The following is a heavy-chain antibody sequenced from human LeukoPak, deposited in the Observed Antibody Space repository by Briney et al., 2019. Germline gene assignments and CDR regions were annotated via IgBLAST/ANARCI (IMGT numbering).Heavy chain of an antibody. J-gene: IGHJ3*02. CDR1: GFTFDDYA. D-gene: IGHD3-22*01. Sequence: GRSLRLSCAASGFTFDDYAMHWVWHAPGKGLEWVSGISWNSGSIGYADSVKGRFTISIDNAKNSLYLQMNSLRPEDTALYYCAKDRREVYYDSSGYPSGAFDIWGQGTMVTVSS. V-gene: IGHV3-9*01. CDR3: AKDRREVYYDSSGYPSGAFDI. CDR2: ISWNSGSI.